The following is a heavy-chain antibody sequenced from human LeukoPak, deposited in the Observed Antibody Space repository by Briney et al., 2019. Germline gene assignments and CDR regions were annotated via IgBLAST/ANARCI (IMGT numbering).Heavy chain of an antibody. J-gene: IGHJ6*04. Sequence: GSLSLSFAASGFPFHRNSMNWVRQAPGKGLEWVSSISSSSSYIYYTDSVKGRFPISRDNAKNSLYLQMNSLRAEDTAVYYCAELGITMIGGVWGKGTTVTISS. V-gene: IGHV3-21*01. D-gene: IGHD3-10*02. CDR2: ISSSSSYI. CDR1: GFPFHRNS. CDR3: AELGITMIGGV.